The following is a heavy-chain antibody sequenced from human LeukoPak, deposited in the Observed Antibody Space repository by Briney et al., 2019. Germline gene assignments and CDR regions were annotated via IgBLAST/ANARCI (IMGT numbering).Heavy chain of an antibody. V-gene: IGHV4-59*08. CDR2: IYYSGSS. CDR1: GVSISGYY. CDR3: ARRDDNLNFFDP. J-gene: IGHJ5*02. D-gene: IGHD1-1*01. Sequence: SSETLSLTCSVYGVSISGYYWSWIRQSPGKGLEWNGYIYYSGSSNYNPSLKSRLTISVDTSKNQFSPKMNSVTAADTAVYYCARRDDNLNFFDPWGHGTLVTVSS.